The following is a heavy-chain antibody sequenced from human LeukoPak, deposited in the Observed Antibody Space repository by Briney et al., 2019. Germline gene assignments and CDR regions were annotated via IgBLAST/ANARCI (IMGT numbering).Heavy chain of an antibody. CDR3: AKGGVATMRDGYNYYYYYMEV. V-gene: IGHV3-23*01. Sequence: GGSLRLSCEAPRITFSSHAMSWVRQAPGKGLQWVSLISGSGGHTYYGDSVKGRFTISRDNPKNTVYLQMSSLRAEDTAIYYCAKGGVATMRDGYNYYYYYMEVWGRGTTVTVSS. J-gene: IGHJ6*03. D-gene: IGHD5-24*01. CDR1: RITFSSHA. CDR2: ISGSGGHT.